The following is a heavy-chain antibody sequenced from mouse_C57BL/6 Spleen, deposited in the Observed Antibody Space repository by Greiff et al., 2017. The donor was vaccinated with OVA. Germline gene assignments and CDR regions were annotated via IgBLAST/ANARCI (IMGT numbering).Heavy chain of an antibody. D-gene: IGHD2-4*01. CDR2: IYPGSGST. Sequence: QVQLQQPGAELVKPGASVKMSCKASGYTFTSYWITWVKQRPGQGLEWIGDIYPGSGSTNYNEKFKSKATLTVDTSSSTAYMQLSSLTSEDSAVYYCARALIYYDYGYFDVWGTGTTVTVSS. CDR1: GYTFTSYW. V-gene: IGHV1-55*01. J-gene: IGHJ1*03. CDR3: ARALIYYDYGYFDV.